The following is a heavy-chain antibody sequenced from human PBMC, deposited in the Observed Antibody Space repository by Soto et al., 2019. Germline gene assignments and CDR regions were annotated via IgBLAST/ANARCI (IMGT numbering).Heavy chain of an antibody. CDR1: GYTFTSYD. CDR2: MNPNSGNT. V-gene: IGHV1-8*01. D-gene: IGHD4-17*01. Sequence: ASVKFSCKASGYTFTSYDINWVRQATGQGLEWMGWMNPNSGNTGYAQKFQGRVTMTSNTSISTAYMELSSLRSEDTAVYYCARSTNDYGDRHWGQGTLVTVSS. J-gene: IGHJ4*02. CDR3: ARSTNDYGDRH.